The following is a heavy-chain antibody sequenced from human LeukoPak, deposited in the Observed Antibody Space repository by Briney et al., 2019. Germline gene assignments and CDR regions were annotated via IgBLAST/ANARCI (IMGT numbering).Heavy chain of an antibody. Sequence: PSETLSLTCTVSGGSISSGDYYWSWIRQPPGKGLEWLGYIYYSGSTYYNPSLKSRVTISVDTSKNQFSLKLSSVTAADTAVYYCAGYSYVDLTIDYWGQGTLVTVSS. CDR1: GGSISSGDYY. CDR2: IYYSGST. CDR3: AGYSYVDLTIDY. V-gene: IGHV4-30-4*01. D-gene: IGHD5-18*01. J-gene: IGHJ4*02.